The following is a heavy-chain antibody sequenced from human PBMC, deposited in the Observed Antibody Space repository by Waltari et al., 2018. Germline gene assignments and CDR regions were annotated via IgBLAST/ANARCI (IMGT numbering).Heavy chain of an antibody. D-gene: IGHD2-2*01. CDR3: ARDLLSTYCSTTSCPLAY. Sequence: EVQLVESGGGLIQPGGSLRLSCAAPGFTVSSNYMSCVRHAAGKGLEWVSVIYRSGSVYYADSVKGRFTSSRDNSKNTLYLQMNSLRAEDTAVYYCARDLLSTYCSTTSCPLAYWGQGTLVTVSS. CDR1: GFTVSSNY. CDR2: IYRSGSV. V-gene: IGHV3-53*01. J-gene: IGHJ4*02.